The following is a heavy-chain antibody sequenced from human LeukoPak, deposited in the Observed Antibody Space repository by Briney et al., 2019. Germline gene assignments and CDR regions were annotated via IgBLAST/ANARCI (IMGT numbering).Heavy chain of an antibody. Sequence: ASVKVSCKASGYTFTGYYMHWVRQAPGQGLEWMGWINPSGGSTSYAQKFQGRVTMTRDTSTSTVYTELSSLRSEDTAVYYCARDLRYYDSSGYYYPLGYWGQGTLVTVSS. D-gene: IGHD3-22*01. V-gene: IGHV1-46*01. CDR1: GYTFTGYY. CDR3: ARDLRYYDSSGYYYPLGY. J-gene: IGHJ4*02. CDR2: INPSGGST.